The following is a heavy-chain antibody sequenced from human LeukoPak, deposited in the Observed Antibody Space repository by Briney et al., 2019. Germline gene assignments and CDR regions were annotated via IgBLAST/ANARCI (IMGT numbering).Heavy chain of an antibody. Sequence: GGSLRLSCAASGFTFSSYWMSWVRQAPGKGLEWVANIKQDGSEKYYVDSVKGRFTISRDNAKNSLYLQMNSLRAEDTAVYYCARDLGPIVATVLDYWGQGTLVTVSS. CDR1: GFTFSSYW. CDR3: ARDLGPIVATVLDY. J-gene: IGHJ4*02. CDR2: IKQDGSEK. D-gene: IGHD5-12*01. V-gene: IGHV3-7*01.